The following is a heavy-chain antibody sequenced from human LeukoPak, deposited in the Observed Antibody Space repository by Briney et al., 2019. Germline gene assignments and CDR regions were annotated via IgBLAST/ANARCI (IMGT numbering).Heavy chain of an antibody. CDR3: AKVYVWNEYYFDY. D-gene: IGHD1-1*01. CDR2: ISRSGDTT. J-gene: IGHJ4*02. V-gene: IGHV3-23*01. Sequence: PGGSLRLSCAVSGFTFSDYGLTWVRQAPGEGLECVSGISRSGDTTYYADSVKGRFTISRDNSKNTLYLQMNSLRAEDTAVYYCAKVYVWNEYYFDYWGQGTLVTVSS. CDR1: GFTFSDYG.